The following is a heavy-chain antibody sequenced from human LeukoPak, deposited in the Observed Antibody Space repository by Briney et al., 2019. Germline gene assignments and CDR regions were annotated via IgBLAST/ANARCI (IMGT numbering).Heavy chain of an antibody. CDR2: IYHSGSK. CDR3: GSPNYNRSIKSRIPTSVDTSKIQFSLKLSSVTVADTAVYDWARELSPYSSSWYTDFDI. CDR1: GLSINSQY. D-gene: IGHD1-20*01. J-gene: IGHJ3*02. Sequence: ADTLSLMRTVSGLSINSQYWRWIRHPPGKGLECMGYIYHSGSKYYNPSLKTRFTVSVHMPKTQFLQNLSSVSRAHRPVYFCGSPNYNRSIKSRIPTSVDTSKIQFSLKLSSVTVADTAVYDWARELSPYSSSWYTDFDIWGQGTMVTVSS. V-gene: IGHV4-59*07.